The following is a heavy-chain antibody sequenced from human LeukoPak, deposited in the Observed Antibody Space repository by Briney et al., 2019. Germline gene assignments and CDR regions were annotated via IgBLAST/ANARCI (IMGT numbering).Heavy chain of an antibody. CDR3: ARNKYCSSTSCYTLSFEC. V-gene: IGHV3-21*01. CDR2: ISSSSSYI. CDR1: GFTFSSYS. Sequence: GGSLRLSCAASGFTFSSYSMNWVRQAPGKGLEWVSSISSSSSYIYYADSVKGRFTISRDNAKNSLYLQMNSLRAEDTAVYYCARNKYCSSTSCYTLSFECWGQGTLVTVSS. J-gene: IGHJ4*02. D-gene: IGHD2-2*02.